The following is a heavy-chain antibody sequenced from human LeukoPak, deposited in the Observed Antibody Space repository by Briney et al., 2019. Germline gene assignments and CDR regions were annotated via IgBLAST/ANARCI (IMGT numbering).Heavy chain of an antibody. CDR2: IHTSGDT. Sequence: GGSLRLSCAASGLTGSHNYVSWVRQAAGKGLEWVSAIHTSGDTCYADSVKGRFTISRDNAKNSLYLQMNSLRAEDTAVYYCARDPYGSGSNNWFDPWGQGTLVTVSS. CDR3: ARDPYGSGSNNWFDP. J-gene: IGHJ5*02. V-gene: IGHV3-53*01. D-gene: IGHD3-10*01. CDR1: GLTGSHNY.